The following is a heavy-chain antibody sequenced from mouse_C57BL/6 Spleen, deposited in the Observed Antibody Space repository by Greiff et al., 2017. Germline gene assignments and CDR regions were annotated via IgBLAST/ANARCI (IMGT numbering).Heavy chain of an antibody. CDR2: INPNYGDT. CDR3: AKGYYGYVYAMDF. J-gene: IGHJ4*01. CDR1: GYSFTDYN. V-gene: IGHV1-39*01. Sequence: VQLQQSGPELVKPGASVKISCKASGYSFTDYNMNWVKQSTGQGLEWIGVINPNYGDTSYNQKFKGKATLTVDKSSSTAYMQLNSLTSEDSAVYSCAKGYYGYVYAMDFWGQGTSVTVSS. D-gene: IGHD2-2*01.